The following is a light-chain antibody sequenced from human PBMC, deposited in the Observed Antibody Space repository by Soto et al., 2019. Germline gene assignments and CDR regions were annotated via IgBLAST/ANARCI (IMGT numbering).Light chain of an antibody. CDR3: QQYGTSPPYT. CDR1: QSVSGTY. J-gene: IGKJ2*01. Sequence: EIVLTQSPRTLSLSPGERATLSCRASQSVSGTYLAWYQQRPGQAPRLLIYDASNRATGIPDRFSGSGSGTAFPLTISRLEPADFAVYYCQQYGTSPPYTFGQGTKLEIK. V-gene: IGKV3-20*01. CDR2: DAS.